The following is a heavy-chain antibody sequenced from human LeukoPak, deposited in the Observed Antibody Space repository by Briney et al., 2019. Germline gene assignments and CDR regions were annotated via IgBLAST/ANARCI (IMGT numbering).Heavy chain of an antibody. CDR1: GGSISSSNYY. CDR2: IYYSGST. J-gene: IGHJ6*03. CDR3: ARHVHLWFGELDYMDV. D-gene: IGHD3-10*01. Sequence: SETLSLTCTVSGGSISSSNYYWGWIPQPPGKGLEWIGNIYYSGSTYYNPSLKSRVTISVDTSKNQFSLKLSSVTAADTAVYYCARHVHLWFGELDYMDVWGKGTTVTISS. V-gene: IGHV4-39*01.